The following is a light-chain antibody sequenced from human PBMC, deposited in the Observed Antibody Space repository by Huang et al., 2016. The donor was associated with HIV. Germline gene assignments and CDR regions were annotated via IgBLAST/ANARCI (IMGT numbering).Light chain of an antibody. J-gene: IGKJ1*01. Sequence: EIVMTQSPATLSVSPGESAILSCRASQSADSNLAWYQQKPGQPPSLLIYGASTRATGGPARFSGSGSGTEFTLTITNLQSEDFAVYYCQQYNKWPPGTFGQGTKVEI. V-gene: IGKV3-15*01. CDR2: GAS. CDR1: QSADSN. CDR3: QQYNKWPPGT.